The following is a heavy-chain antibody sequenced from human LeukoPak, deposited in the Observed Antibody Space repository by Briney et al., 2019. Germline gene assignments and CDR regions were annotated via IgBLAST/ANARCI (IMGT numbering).Heavy chain of an antibody. D-gene: IGHD3-22*01. CDR1: GFTFSSYG. CDR3: ARDLYYYYDSSGYGSPNDY. CDR2: IWYDGSNK. Sequence: PGRSLRLSCAASGFTFSSYGMYWVRQAPGKGLEWVAVIWYDGSNKYYADSVKGRFTISRDNSKNTLYLQMNSLRAEDTAVYYCARDLYYYYDSSGYGSPNDYWGQGTLVTVSS. V-gene: IGHV3-33*01. J-gene: IGHJ4*02.